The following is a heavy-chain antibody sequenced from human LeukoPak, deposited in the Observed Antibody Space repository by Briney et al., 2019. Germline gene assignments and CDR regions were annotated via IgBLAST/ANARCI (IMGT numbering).Heavy chain of an antibody. D-gene: IGHD3-16*01. CDR2: ISAYNGNT. CDR1: GYTFTSYG. V-gene: IGHV1-18*03. J-gene: IGHJ5*02. CDR3: AREGGFNWFDP. Sequence: ASVKVSCKASGYTFTSYGISWVRQAPGQGLEWMGWISAYNGNTNYAQKLQGRVTMTTDTSASTAYMELSSLRSEDMAVYYCAREGGFNWFDPWGQGTLVTVSS.